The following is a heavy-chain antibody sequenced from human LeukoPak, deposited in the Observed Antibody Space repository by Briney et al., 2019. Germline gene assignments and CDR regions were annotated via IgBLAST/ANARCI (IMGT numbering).Heavy chain of an antibody. Sequence: GGSLRLSCAASGFTFSDYYMSWIRQAPGKGLEWVSYISSSGSTIYYADSVKGRFTISRDNAKNSLYLQMNSLRAEDTAVYYCARGFGPTIFGVDRTYYYYMDVWGKGTTVTVSS. CDR3: ARGFGPTIFGVDRTYYYYMDV. D-gene: IGHD3-3*01. V-gene: IGHV3-11*04. J-gene: IGHJ6*03. CDR1: GFTFSDYY. CDR2: ISSSGSTI.